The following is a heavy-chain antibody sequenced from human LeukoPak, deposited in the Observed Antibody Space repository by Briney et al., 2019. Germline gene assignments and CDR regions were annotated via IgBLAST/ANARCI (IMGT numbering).Heavy chain of an antibody. CDR2: IYHSGTT. V-gene: IGHV4-4*02. CDR1: GAFITNSHW. D-gene: IGHD4-17*01. CDR3: ATYFYGEYGSYYFDY. Sequence: PSGTLSLTCAVSGAFITNSHWWSWARQPPGKGLEWIGEIYHSGTTNYNPSLKSRVTMSVDKSKNQFSLKLSSVTAADTAVYYCATYFYGEYGSYYFDYWGQGTLVTVSS. J-gene: IGHJ4*02.